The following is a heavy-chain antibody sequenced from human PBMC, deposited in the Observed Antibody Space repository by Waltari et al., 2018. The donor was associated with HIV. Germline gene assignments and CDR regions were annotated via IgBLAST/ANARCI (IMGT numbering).Heavy chain of an antibody. D-gene: IGHD3-10*01. CDR2: ISWNSGST. CDR3: AKDGARGVIRFGYYFDY. V-gene: IGHV3-9*01. Sequence: GISWNSGSTGYADSVKGRFTISRDNAKNSLYLQMNSLRAEDTALYYCAKDGARGVIRFGYYFDYWGQGTLVTVSS. J-gene: IGHJ4*02.